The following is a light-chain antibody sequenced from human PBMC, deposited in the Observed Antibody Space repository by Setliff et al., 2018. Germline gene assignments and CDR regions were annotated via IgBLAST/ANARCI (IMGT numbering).Light chain of an antibody. V-gene: IGLV1-51*01. J-gene: IGLJ3*02. CDR2: DNN. Sequence: PGQKVTISCSGSSSNIGNNYVSWYQQLPGTAPKLLIYDNNKRPSGIPDRFSGSKSGTSATLGITGLQTGDEADYYCGTWDSSLSAGVFGGGTKVTVL. CDR1: SSNIGNNY. CDR3: GTWDSSLSAGV.